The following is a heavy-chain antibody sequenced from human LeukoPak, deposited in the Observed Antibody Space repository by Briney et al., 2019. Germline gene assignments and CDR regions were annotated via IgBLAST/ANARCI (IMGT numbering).Heavy chain of an antibody. Sequence: ASVKVSCKASGGTFSSYAISWVRQAPRQGLEWMGRIIPILGIANYAQKFQGRVTITADKSTSTAYMELSSLRSEDTAVYYCARDYVGGRLRYFYYYGMDVWGQGTTVTVSS. D-gene: IGHD3-9*01. CDR2: IIPILGIA. V-gene: IGHV1-69*04. CDR1: GGTFSSYA. CDR3: ARDYVGGRLRYFYYYGMDV. J-gene: IGHJ6*02.